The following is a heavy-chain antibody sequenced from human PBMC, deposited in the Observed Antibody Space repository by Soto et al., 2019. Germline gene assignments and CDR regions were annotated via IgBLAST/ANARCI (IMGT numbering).Heavy chain of an antibody. CDR2: ISAYNGNT. CDR1: GYTFTSYG. CDR3: ARDDDIVATTRAGDI. D-gene: IGHD5-12*01. V-gene: IGHV1-18*01. J-gene: IGHJ3*02. Sequence: ASVKVSCKASGYTFTSYGISWVRQAPGQGLEWMGWISAYNGNTNYAQKLQGRVTMTTDTSTSTAYMELRSLGSDDTAVYYCARDDDIVATTRAGDIWGQGTMVTVSS.